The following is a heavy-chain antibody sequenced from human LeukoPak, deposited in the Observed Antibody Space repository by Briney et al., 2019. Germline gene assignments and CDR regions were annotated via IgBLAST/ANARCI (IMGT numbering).Heavy chain of an antibody. CDR3: ARNPETASFDY. CDR2: IFYSGST. CDR1: GASVTSGGNY. V-gene: IGHV4-31*03. D-gene: IGHD1-1*01. J-gene: IGHJ4*02. Sequence: PSQTLSLTCTVSGASVTSGGNYWGWVRQHPGKGLEWIGYIFYSGSTYYNPSLKSRVTISVDTCKNQVSLNLSSVTAADAAVYYCARNPETASFDYWGQGTLVTVSS.